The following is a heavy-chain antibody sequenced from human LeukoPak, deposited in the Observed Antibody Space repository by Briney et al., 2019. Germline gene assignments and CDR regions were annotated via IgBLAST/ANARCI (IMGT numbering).Heavy chain of an antibody. CDR2: INGDGSST. CDR3: ARGGVPAAQDS. D-gene: IGHD6-13*01. J-gene: IGHJ5*02. Sequence: GGSLRLSCTVSGFVFRNYYMHWVRQSPGKGLLWVSHINGDGSSTSHADSVKGRFTISRDNAKSTLYLQMNSLRAEDTAVYYCARGGVPAAQDSWGQGTLVTVSS. V-gene: IGHV3-74*01. CDR1: GFVFRNYY.